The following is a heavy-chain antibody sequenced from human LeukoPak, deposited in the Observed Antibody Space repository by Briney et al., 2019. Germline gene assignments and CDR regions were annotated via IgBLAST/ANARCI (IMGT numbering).Heavy chain of an antibody. Sequence: AETLSLTCAVFGESLSGTYWTWIRQPPGKGREWSGEINHRASANYNPSEKRRVTISGDTSNNQFSLPLASVTATDTAVYVCGRGNPMPVRSVSRYYYKCYMDVWGNGTTGTVSS. CDR2: INHRASA. D-gene: IGHD5/OR15-5a*01. J-gene: IGHJ6*03. CDR3: GRGNPMPVRSVSRYYYKCYMDV. V-gene: IGHV4-34*01. CDR1: GESLSGTY.